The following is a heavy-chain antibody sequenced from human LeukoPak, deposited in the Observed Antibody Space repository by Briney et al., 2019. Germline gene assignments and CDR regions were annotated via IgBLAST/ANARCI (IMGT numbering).Heavy chain of an antibody. D-gene: IGHD7-27*01. CDR1: GHTFTGYY. CDR2: INPNSGGT. J-gene: IGHJ4*02. V-gene: IGHV1-2*02. CDR3: ARVPRMPHKTGLFDY. Sequence: VASVKVSCKASGHTFTGYYMHWVRQAPGQGLEWMGWINPNSGGTNYAQKFQGRVTMTRDTSISTAYMELSRLRSDDTAVYYCARVPRMPHKTGLFDYWGQGTLVTVSS.